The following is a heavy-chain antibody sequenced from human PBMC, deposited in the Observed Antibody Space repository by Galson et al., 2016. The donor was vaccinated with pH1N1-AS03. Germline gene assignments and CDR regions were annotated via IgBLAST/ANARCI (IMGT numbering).Heavy chain of an antibody. V-gene: IGHV1-69*01. Sequence: SCKASGDTFSGYGITWVRQAPGQGLEWMGGIIPTYGTSNYAQKFQGRVTITADESTSTTYMDLSSLRSEDPAVYFCARRRLDPFRGASGWYFYFYGVDVWGQGTTVTVSS. CDR1: GDTFSGYG. D-gene: IGHD6-25*01. CDR3: ARRRLDPFRGASGWYFYFYGVDV. CDR2: IIPTYGTS. J-gene: IGHJ6*02.